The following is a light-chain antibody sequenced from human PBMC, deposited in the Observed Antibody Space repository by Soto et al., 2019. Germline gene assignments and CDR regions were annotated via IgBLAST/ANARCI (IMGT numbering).Light chain of an antibody. CDR2: GAS. Sequence: EIVMTQSPATLSVSPGERATLSCRASQSVSRDLAWYQQKPGQAPRLLISGASTRATGIPVRFSGSGSGTEFTLTISSLQSADFAVYYCQQYNKWPPLTFGGGTKVEIK. V-gene: IGKV3-15*01. CDR3: QQYNKWPPLT. J-gene: IGKJ4*01. CDR1: QSVSRD.